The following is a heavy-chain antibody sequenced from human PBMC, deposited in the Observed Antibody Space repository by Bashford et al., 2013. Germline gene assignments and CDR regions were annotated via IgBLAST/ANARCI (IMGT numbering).Heavy chain of an antibody. CDR2: MNPNSGNT. D-gene: IGHD6-6*01. Sequence: WVRQAPGQGLEWMGWMNPNSGNTGFAQKFQGRVTMTRNTSISTAYMKLSSLRSEDTAVYYCARRNIAARTFDYVGPGNPGHRLL. V-gene: IGHV1-8*01. J-gene: IGHJ4*02. CDR3: ARRNIAARTFDY.